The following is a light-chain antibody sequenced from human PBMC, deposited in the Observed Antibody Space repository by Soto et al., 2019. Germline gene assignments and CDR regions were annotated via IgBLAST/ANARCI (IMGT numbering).Light chain of an antibody. V-gene: IGKV3-20*01. CDR3: QQYGISPWT. Sequence: EIVLTQSPGTLSLSPGERASLSCKASESVMNNYLAWYQHKAGQAPRLLIYGASSRATGIPDKFSGSASGTDFTLTISRLEPEDFAVYYCQQYGISPWTFGQGTNVEIK. CDR1: ESVMNNY. CDR2: GAS. J-gene: IGKJ1*01.